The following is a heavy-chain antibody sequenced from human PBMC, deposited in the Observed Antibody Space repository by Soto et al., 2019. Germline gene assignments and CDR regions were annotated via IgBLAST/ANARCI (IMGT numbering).Heavy chain of an antibody. J-gene: IGHJ4*02. V-gene: IGHV4-31*03. CDR2: IYYSGST. CDR3: ARGTVTGNPYFDS. Sequence: SETLSLTCTVSGGSISSGGYYWSWIRQHPGKGLEWIGYIYYSGSTYYNPSLKSRVTISVGTSKNQFSLKLSSVTDADPAVYYCARGTVTGNPYFDSWGQGTLVTVSS. CDR1: GGSISSGGYY. D-gene: IGHD1-20*01.